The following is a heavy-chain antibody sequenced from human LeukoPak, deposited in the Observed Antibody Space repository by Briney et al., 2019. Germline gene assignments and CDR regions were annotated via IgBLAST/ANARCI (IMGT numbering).Heavy chain of an antibody. V-gene: IGHV3-30*03. CDR3: ARDGCSSTSCAPGGDGMDV. J-gene: IGHJ6*02. D-gene: IGHD2-2*01. CDR1: GFTFSSYG. Sequence: PGGSLRLSCAASGFTFSSYGMHWVRQAPGKGLEWVAVISYDGSNKYYADSVKGRFTISRDNSKNTLYLQMNSLRAEDTAVYYCARDGCSSTSCAPGGDGMDVWGQGTTVTVSS. CDR2: ISYDGSNK.